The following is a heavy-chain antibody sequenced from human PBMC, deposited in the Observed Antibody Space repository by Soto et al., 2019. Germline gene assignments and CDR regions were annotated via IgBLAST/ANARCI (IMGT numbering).Heavy chain of an antibody. D-gene: IGHD3-3*01. CDR3: ARMNFDVYSGYSMFDP. CDR1: GYTYTSYG. CDR2: ISAYNGNT. V-gene: IGHV1-18*01. Sequence: VKVSCKASGYTYTSYGISWLRQAPGQGLEWIGWISAYNGNTNYAQKLQGRVTMTTDTSTSTAYMELRSLRSDDTAVYYCARMNFDVYSGYSMFDPLCQGTLVTISS. J-gene: IGHJ5*02.